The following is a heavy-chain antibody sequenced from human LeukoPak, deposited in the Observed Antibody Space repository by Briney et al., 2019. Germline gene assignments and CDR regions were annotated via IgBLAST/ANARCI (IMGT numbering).Heavy chain of an antibody. Sequence: SETLSLTCTVSGDSISGYYWSWIRQPAGKGLEWIGRIYASGSTNYNPSLKSRVTISLGTSKNRFSLNLTSVTAADTAVYYCARHGSGTSLALYPWGQGTLVTVSS. D-gene: IGHD3-10*01. CDR1: GDSISGYY. CDR2: IYASGST. V-gene: IGHV4-4*07. CDR3: ARHGSGTSLALYP. J-gene: IGHJ5*02.